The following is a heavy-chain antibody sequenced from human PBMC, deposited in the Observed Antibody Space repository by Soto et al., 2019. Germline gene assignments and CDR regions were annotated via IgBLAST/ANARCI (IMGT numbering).Heavy chain of an antibody. CDR1: RGSFSSHG. CDR2: IIPIPGIT. V-gene: IGHV1-69*09. J-gene: IGHJ3*02. Sequence: QVQLVQSGAEVKKPGSSVKVSCKASRGSFSSHGVAWVRQAPGLGIEWMGRIIPIPGITNYAQKFQGRLKITVDTSTSTVYMELSGLTSDDSAVYYCATAGSRDINRGAFDIWGQGTLIAVS. CDR3: ATAGSRDINRGAFDI.